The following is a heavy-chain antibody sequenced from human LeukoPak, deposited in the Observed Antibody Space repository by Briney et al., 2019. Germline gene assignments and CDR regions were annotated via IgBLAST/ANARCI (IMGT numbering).Heavy chain of an antibody. CDR2: ISWNSGTI. J-gene: IGHJ6*02. CDR1: GFSFDDYA. V-gene: IGHV3-9*01. Sequence: GGSLRLSCAASGFSFDDYAMHWVRQAPGKGLEWVSGISWNSGTIGYADSVKGRFTISRDNAKNSLYLQMSSLRAEDTALYYCAKGIGGPFYYGMDVWGQGTTVTVSS. D-gene: IGHD2/OR15-2a*01. CDR3: AKGIGGPFYYGMDV.